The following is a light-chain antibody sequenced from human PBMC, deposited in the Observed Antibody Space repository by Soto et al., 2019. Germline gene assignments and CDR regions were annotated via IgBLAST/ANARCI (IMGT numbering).Light chain of an antibody. Sequence: QSVLTQPPSVAGATGPRVTISCTGSNSNIGAGYDVNWYQQLPGLVPKLLIYGSTRRPSGVPERFSGSKSDTSASLAITVLQAEDEAHYYCHPYDSSLTVVLFGGGTKVTVL. CDR2: GST. J-gene: IGLJ2*01. V-gene: IGLV1-40*01. CDR3: HPYDSSLTVVL. CDR1: NSNIGAGYD.